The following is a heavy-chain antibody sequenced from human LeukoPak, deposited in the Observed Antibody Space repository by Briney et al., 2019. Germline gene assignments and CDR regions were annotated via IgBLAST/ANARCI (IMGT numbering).Heavy chain of an antibody. V-gene: IGHV4-59*01. CDR1: GDSINSYF. CDR2: MHNGVHT. Sequence: PSETLSLTCTVPGDSINSYFWSWIRQPPGKGLEWIGYMHNGVHTNYNPSLKSRVTISGDTSKNRLSLKLTSVTAADTAVYYCAATIKRDYGDTNLDYWGQGTLVTVSS. J-gene: IGHJ4*02. CDR3: AATIKRDYGDTNLDY. D-gene: IGHD4/OR15-4a*01.